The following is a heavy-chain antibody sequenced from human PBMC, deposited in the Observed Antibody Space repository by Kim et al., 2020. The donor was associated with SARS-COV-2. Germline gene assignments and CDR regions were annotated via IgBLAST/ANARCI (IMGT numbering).Heavy chain of an antibody. CDR3: AKDISSSGYYYRGDY. CDR2: ISYDGSNK. J-gene: IGHJ4*02. V-gene: IGHV3-30*18. Sequence: GGSLRLSCAASGFTFGSYGMHWVRQAPGKGLEWVAVISYDGSNKYYADSVKGRFTISRDNSKNTLYLQMNSLRAEDTAVYYCAKDISSSGYYYRGDYWGQGTLVTVSS. CDR1: GFTFGSYG. D-gene: IGHD3-22*01.